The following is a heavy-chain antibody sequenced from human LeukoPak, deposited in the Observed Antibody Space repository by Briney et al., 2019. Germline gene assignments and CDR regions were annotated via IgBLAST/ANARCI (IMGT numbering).Heavy chain of an antibody. CDR3: AREFRQSSTSCYRRGSAVCGYYFDY. CDR1: GFTFSTYT. V-gene: IGHV3-21*01. Sequence: GGSLRLSCAASGFTFSTYTMNWVRQAPGKGLEWVSSITSSSSYIYYADSVKGRFTISRDNAKNSLYLQMNSLRAEDTAVYYCAREFRQSSTSCYRRGSAVCGYYFDYWGQGTLVAVSS. D-gene: IGHD2-2*02. CDR2: ITSSSSYI. J-gene: IGHJ4*02.